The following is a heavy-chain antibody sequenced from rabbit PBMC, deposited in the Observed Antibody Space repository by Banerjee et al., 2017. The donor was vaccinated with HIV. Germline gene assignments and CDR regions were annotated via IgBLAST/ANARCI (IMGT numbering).Heavy chain of an antibody. Sequence: QSLEESGGDLVKPGASLTLTCTASGIDFSSYYYMCWVRQAPGKGLEWIACIDAGSSGSTWYASWVNGRFTISRSTSLNTVDLKMTSLTAADTATYFCARSWYAGGSYYFNLWGQGTLVTVS. CDR1: GIDFSSYYY. V-gene: IGHV1S43*01. D-gene: IGHD8-1*01. CDR2: IDAGSSGST. J-gene: IGHJ4*01. CDR3: ARSWYAGGSYYFNL.